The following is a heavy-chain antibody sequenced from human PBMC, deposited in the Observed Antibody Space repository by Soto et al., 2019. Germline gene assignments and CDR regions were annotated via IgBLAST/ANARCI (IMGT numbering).Heavy chain of an antibody. CDR2: IIPLVSKS. Sequence: SVKVSCKASGGTFTSYPISWVRQAPGQGLEWMGGIIPLVSKSTYSQKFQGRVTMTADESSATAYLELSRLTSEDTAVYYCARDMDTPVILAGGMDVWGQGTTVTVS. CDR3: ARDMDTPVILAGGMDV. J-gene: IGHJ6*02. CDR1: GGTFTSYP. V-gene: IGHV1-69*13. D-gene: IGHD5-18*01.